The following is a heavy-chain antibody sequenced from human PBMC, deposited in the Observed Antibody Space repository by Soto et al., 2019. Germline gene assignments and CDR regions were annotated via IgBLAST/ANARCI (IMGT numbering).Heavy chain of an antibody. J-gene: IGHJ4*02. D-gene: IGHD3-16*02. CDR2: ISAYNGNT. CDR3: ARDDEFGGVIVWDRYYFDY. V-gene: IGHV1-18*01. CDR1: GYTFTSYG. Sequence: QVQLVQSGAEVKKPGASVKVSCKASGYTFTSYGISWVRQAPGQGLEWMGWISAYNGNTNYAQKLQGRVTMTTDTSASSAYMELMSMRSDDTAVYYCARDDEFGGVIVWDRYYFDYWGQGTLVTVSS.